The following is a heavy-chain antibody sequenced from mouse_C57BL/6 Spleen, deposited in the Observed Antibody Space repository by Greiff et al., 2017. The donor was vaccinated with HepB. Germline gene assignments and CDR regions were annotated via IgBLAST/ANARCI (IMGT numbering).Heavy chain of an antibody. J-gene: IGHJ3*01. D-gene: IGHD2-14*01. Sequence: QVQLQQSGADMVRPGTSVKVSCKASGYAFTNYLIAWIKQRPGQGLEWIGVINPGSGDTNYNKKFKGKTTLTADTSSSTAYMQFSSLTSEDSAVYFCARLGGNRYAAYWGQGTLVTVSA. CDR1: GYAFTNYL. CDR2: INPGSGDT. CDR3: ARLGGNRYAAY. V-gene: IGHV1-54*01.